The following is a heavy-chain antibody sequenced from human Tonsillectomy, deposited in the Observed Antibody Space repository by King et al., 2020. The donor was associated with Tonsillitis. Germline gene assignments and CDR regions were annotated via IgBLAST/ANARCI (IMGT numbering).Heavy chain of an antibody. CDR3: AKDMGGSGSYYSNKPTIFDY. Sequence: VQLVESGGGLVQPGRSLRLSCAASGFTFDDYAMHWVRQAPGKGLEWGSGISWNSGSIGYADSVKGRFTISRDNAKNSLYLQMNSLRAEDTALYYCAKDMGGSGSYYSNKPTIFDYWGQGTLVTVSS. J-gene: IGHJ4*02. CDR2: ISWNSGSI. D-gene: IGHD3-10*01. CDR1: GFTFDDYA. V-gene: IGHV3-9*01.